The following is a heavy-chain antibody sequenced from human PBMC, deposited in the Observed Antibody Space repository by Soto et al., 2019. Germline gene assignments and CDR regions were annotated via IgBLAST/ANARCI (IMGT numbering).Heavy chain of an antibody. CDR1: GYSFTSLD. J-gene: IGHJ5*02. CDR3: ARGGGTILAPLP. V-gene: IGHV1-8*01. CDR2: MQPSTGRT. Sequence: ASVKVSCKASGYSFTSLDINWVRQTAGQGLEWMGWMQPSTGRTGYAQKFQGRVTMTRDTSINTAYMELTTLTSDDTAFYYCARGGGTILAPLPWGEGTLVTVSS. D-gene: IGHD3-3*01.